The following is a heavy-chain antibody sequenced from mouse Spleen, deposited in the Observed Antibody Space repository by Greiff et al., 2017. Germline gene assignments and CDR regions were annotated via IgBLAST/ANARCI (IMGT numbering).Heavy chain of an antibody. J-gene: IGHJ2*01. V-gene: IGHV1-82*01. CDR3: ARWEDYFDY. Sequence: QVQLQQSGPELVKPGASVKISCKASGYAFSSSWMNWVKQRPGKGLEWIGRIYPGDGDTNYNGKFKGKATLTADKSSSTAYMQLSSLTSEDSAVYFCARWEDYFDYWGQGTTLTVSS. D-gene: IGHD4-1*01. CDR2: IYPGDGDT. CDR1: GYAFSSSW.